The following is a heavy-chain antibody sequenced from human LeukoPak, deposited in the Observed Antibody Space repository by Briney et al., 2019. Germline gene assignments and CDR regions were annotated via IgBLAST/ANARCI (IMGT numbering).Heavy chain of an antibody. D-gene: IGHD3-10*01. CDR2: INHSGST. V-gene: IGHV4-34*01. J-gene: IGHJ5*02. CDR3: ARAPSYYYGSRFDP. CDR1: GGSFSGYY. Sequence: SETLSLTCAVYGGSFSGYYWSWIRQPPGKGLERIGEINHSGSTNYNPSLKSRVTISVDTSKNQFSLKLSSVTAADTAVYYCARAPSYYYGSRFDPWGQGTLVTVSS.